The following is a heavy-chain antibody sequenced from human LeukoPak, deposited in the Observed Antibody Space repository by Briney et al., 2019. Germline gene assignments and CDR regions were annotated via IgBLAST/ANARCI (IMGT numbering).Heavy chain of an antibody. CDR3: AREGFLDY. V-gene: IGHV3-7*01. Sequence: GGSLRLSCAASGFSFSSYCMSWVRQAPGKGLELVANTNQDGSVKNYVDSVRGRFTISRDNTENSLYLQMNSLRAEDTAVYYCAREGFLDYWGQGTLVTVSS. CDR2: TNQDGSVK. D-gene: IGHD2/OR15-2a*01. J-gene: IGHJ4*02. CDR1: GFSFSSYC.